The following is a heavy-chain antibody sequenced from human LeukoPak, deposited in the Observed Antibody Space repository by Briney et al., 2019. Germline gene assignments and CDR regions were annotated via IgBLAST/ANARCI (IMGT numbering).Heavy chain of an antibody. Sequence: SETLSLTCTVSGGSISSSSYYCGWIRQPPGKGLEWIGSIYYSGSTYYNPSLKSRVTISVDTSKNQFSLKLSSVTAADTAVYYCARRLRYPHYYMDVWGKGTTVTISS. CDR3: ARRLRYPHYYMDV. CDR2: IYYSGST. D-gene: IGHD3-9*01. V-gene: IGHV4-39*01. J-gene: IGHJ6*03. CDR1: GGSISSSSYY.